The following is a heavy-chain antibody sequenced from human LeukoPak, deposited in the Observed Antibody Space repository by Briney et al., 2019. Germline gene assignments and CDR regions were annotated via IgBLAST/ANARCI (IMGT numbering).Heavy chain of an antibody. V-gene: IGHV3-21*01. CDR1: GFTFSSYS. D-gene: IGHD1-26*01. CDR3: ASTVGSYSVEPFVGY. CDR2: ISSSSSYI. Sequence: GGSLRLSCAASGFTFSSYSMNWVRQAPGKGLEWVSSISSSSSYIYYADSVKGRFTISRDNAKNSQYLQMNSLRAEDTAVYYCASTVGSYSVEPFVGYWGQGTLVTVSS. J-gene: IGHJ4*02.